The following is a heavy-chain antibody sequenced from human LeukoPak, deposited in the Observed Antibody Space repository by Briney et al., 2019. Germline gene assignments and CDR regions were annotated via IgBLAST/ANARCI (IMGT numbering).Heavy chain of an antibody. CDR1: GFTFSSYW. CDR3: ARDSLWFGELLPYDY. V-gene: IGHV3-48*04. CDR2: ISSSGSTI. D-gene: IGHD3-10*01. Sequence: GGSLRLSCAASGFTFSSYWMSWVRQAPGKGLEWVSYISSSGSTIYYADSVKGRFTISRDNAKNSLYLQMNSLRAEDTAVYYCARDSLWFGELLPYDYWGQGTLVTVSS. J-gene: IGHJ4*02.